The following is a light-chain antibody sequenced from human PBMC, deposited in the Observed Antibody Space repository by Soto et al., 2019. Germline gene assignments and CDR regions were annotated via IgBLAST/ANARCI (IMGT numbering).Light chain of an antibody. V-gene: IGKV3-15*01. Sequence: ERVKTQAPATLSVSPGERATLSCRASQSVSSNLAWYQQKPGQAPTLLIYGASTRATGIPARFSGSGSGTEFTLTISSLQSEDFALYYCQQYNDWPPMYTFGQGTKWIS. J-gene: IGKJ2*01. CDR2: GAS. CDR3: QQYNDWPPMYT. CDR1: QSVSSN.